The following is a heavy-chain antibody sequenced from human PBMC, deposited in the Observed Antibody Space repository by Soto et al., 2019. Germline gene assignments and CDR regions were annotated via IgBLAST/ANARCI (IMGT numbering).Heavy chain of an antibody. D-gene: IGHD3-10*01. CDR1: GGSFSGYY. J-gene: IGHJ4*02. V-gene: IGHV4-34*01. CDR2: INHSGST. CDR3: ASAGSGYYGSGSYYAFDY. Sequence: SETLSLTCAVYGGSFSGYYWSWIRQPPGKGLEWIGEINHSGSTNYNPSLKSRVTISVDTSKNQFSLKLSSVTAADTAVYYCASAGSGYYGSGSYYAFDYWGQGTLVTVSS.